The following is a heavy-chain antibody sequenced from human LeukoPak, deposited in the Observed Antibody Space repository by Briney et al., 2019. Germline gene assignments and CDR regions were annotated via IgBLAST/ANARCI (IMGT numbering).Heavy chain of an antibody. CDR2: IYYSGNT. Sequence: SETLSLTCTVSGGSISSYYWSWIRQPPGKGLEWIGYIYYSGNTNYNPSLKSRVTMSVDTSKNQFSLKLTSVTAADTAVYYCARRFVGYDSTWGASDIWGQGTMVTVSS. CDR1: GGSISSYY. CDR3: ARRFVGYDSTWGASDI. J-gene: IGHJ3*02. V-gene: IGHV4-59*08. D-gene: IGHD3-22*01.